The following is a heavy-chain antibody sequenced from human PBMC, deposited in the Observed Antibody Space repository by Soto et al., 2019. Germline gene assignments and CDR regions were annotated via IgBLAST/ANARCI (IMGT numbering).Heavy chain of an antibody. CDR1: GGSISSYY. D-gene: IGHD3-22*01. Sequence: QVQLQESGPGLVKPSETLSLTCTVSGGSISSYYWSWIRQPAGKGLEWIGRIYTSGSTNYNPSLKSRVTMSVVTSKKKFSLKLSSVTAADTAVYYCAREQYYYDSSAYLMDYSGQGTLVTGSS. V-gene: IGHV4-4*07. CDR2: IYTSGST. J-gene: IGHJ4*02. CDR3: AREQYYYDSSAYLMDY.